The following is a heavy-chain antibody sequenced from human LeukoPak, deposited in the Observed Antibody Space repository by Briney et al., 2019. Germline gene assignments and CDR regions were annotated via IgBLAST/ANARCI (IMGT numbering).Heavy chain of an antibody. Sequence: GGSLRLSCAASGFTFDDYAMHWVRQAPGKGLEWVSGISWNSGSIGYADSVKGRFTISRDNAKNSLYLQMNSLRAEDTALYYCAKDIAVEVATIDYWGQGTLVTVSS. CDR1: GFTFDDYA. J-gene: IGHJ4*02. D-gene: IGHD5-24*01. CDR3: AKDIAVEVATIDY. CDR2: ISWNSGSI. V-gene: IGHV3-9*01.